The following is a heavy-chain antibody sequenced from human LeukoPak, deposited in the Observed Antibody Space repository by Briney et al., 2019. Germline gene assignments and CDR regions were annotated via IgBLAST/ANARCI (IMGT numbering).Heavy chain of an antibody. CDR2: IKQDGSEK. D-gene: IGHD3-9*01. Sequence: GGSLRLSCAASGFTFSSYWMNWVRQAPGKGLEWVANIKQDGSEKSYVDSVKGRFTISRDNAKNSLYLQMNSLRAEDTAVYYCARDYGVVLRYFDWLFGAFDIWGQGTMVTVSS. CDR3: ARDYGVVLRYFDWLFGAFDI. V-gene: IGHV3-7*01. J-gene: IGHJ3*02. CDR1: GFTFSSYW.